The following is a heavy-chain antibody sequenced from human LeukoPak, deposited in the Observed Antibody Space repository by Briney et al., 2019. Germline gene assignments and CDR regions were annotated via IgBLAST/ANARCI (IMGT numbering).Heavy chain of an antibody. CDR1: DDSITMYY. CDR2: VDHTGST. CDR3: ARGRVSSSTWYSTYYYYFYMDV. D-gene: IGHD1-1*01. J-gene: IGHJ6*03. V-gene: IGHV4-59*01. Sequence: SKTLSLTCTVSDDSITMYYWTWIRQPPGKGLEWIGYVDHTGSTNFNPSLNGRVSISRDTSKNLFSLRLRSVTAADTAVYFCARGRVSSSTWYSTYYYYFYMDVWGKGTTVTVSS.